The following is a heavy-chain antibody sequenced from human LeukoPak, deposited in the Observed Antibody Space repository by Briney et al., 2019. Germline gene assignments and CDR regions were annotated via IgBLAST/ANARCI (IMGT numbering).Heavy chain of an antibody. CDR3: ARAEPSIFGVVISYYSYMDV. Sequence: ASVKVSCKASGYTFTGYYMHWVRQAPGQGLELMGRINPNSGGTNYAQKFQGRVTMTRDTSISTAYMELSRLRSDDTAVYYCARAEPSIFGVVISYYSYMDVWGKGTTVTVSS. CDR1: GYTFTGYY. J-gene: IGHJ6*03. D-gene: IGHD3-3*01. CDR2: INPNSGGT. V-gene: IGHV1-2*06.